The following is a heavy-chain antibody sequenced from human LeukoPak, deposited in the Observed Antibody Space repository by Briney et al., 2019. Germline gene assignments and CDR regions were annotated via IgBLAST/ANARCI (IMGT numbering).Heavy chain of an antibody. J-gene: IGHJ3*02. CDR1: GGSISSYY. Sequence: SETLSLTCTVSGGSISSYYWSWIRQPPGKGLEWIGYIYYSGSTNYNPSLKSRVTISVDTSKNQFSLKLSPVTAADTAVYYCAREATGTTYDAFDIWGQGTMVTVSS. CDR2: IYYSGST. V-gene: IGHV4-59*01. CDR3: AREATGTTYDAFDI. D-gene: IGHD1-1*01.